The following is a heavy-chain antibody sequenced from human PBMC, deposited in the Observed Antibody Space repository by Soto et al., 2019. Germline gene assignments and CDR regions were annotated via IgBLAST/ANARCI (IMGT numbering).Heavy chain of an antibody. CDR1: GFSLKTGGAG. CDR2: IYWNEDK. D-gene: IGHD4-17*01. J-gene: IGHJ5*02. Sequence: QITLKESGPPLVKPTQTLTLTCTLSGFSLKTGGAGVGWIRQPPGKALEWLAVIYWNEDKRYNPSLKTRLTITKDTSKNQVVLTITNMDPVDTATYYCAHRGYGDYPRDNWFDPWGQGTLVIVSS. V-gene: IGHV2-5*01. CDR3: AHRGYGDYPRDNWFDP.